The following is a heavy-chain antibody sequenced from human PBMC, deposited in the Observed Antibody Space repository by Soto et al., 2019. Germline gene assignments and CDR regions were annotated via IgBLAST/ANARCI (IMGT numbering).Heavy chain of an antibody. CDR2: IQSDGSSP. D-gene: IGHD3-16*01. J-gene: IGHJ4*02. CDR3: ARGGDPDY. Sequence: EVQLVESGGGLVQPGGSLRLSCGAAGFTFNYYWMHWVRQAPGKGLVWVSRIQSDGSSPDYVDSVKGRFTISRDNAMNTLDLQLNHLRAVDMAVYYCARGGDPDYWGQGTLVTVSS. CDR1: GFTFNYYW. V-gene: IGHV3-74*01.